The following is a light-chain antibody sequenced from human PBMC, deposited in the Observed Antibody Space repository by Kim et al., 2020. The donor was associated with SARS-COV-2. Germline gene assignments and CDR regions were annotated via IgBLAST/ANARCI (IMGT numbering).Light chain of an antibody. Sequence: DIKMTQSPSSLSASVGDRVTITCQASQDIYHYLKWYQQKPGRATKLLIYDASNLGAGVPSRFSGSGSGTDFTCTISSMQPEDFATYYSQHYHDHPFTYGTGTKVDIK. J-gene: IGKJ3*01. CDR1: QDIYHY. V-gene: IGKV1-33*01. CDR3: QHYHDHPFT. CDR2: DAS.